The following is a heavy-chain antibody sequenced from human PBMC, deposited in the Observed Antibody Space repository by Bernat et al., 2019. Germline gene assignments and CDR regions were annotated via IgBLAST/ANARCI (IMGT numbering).Heavy chain of an antibody. J-gene: IGHJ4*02. D-gene: IGHD2-15*01. Sequence: QVQLVESGGGVVQPGRSLRLSCAASGFTFSSYGMHWVRQAPGKGLEWVAVIWYDGSSKYYADSVKGRFTISRDKSKNTLYLQMNSLGAEDTAVYDCARGAGGVFDYWGQGTLVTVSS. CDR3: ARGAGGVFDY. V-gene: IGHV3-33*01. CDR2: IWYDGSSK. CDR1: GFTFSSYG.